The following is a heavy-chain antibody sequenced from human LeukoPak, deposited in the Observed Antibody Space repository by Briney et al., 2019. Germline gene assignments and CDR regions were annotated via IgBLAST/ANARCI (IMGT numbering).Heavy chain of an antibody. CDR2: IRYDESNK. CDR3: AKNSGDYKMDV. Sequence: PGGSLRLSCAASGFTFSSYGMHWVRQAPGKGLEWVAFIRYDESNKYYADSVKGRFTISRDNSKNTLYVQMNSLRAEDTAIYYCAKNSGDYKMDVWGKGTTVTISS. D-gene: IGHD4-17*01. CDR1: GFTFSSYG. V-gene: IGHV3-30*02. J-gene: IGHJ6*03.